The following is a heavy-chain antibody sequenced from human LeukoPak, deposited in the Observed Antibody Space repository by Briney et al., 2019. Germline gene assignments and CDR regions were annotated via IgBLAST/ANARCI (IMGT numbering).Heavy chain of an antibody. D-gene: IGHD6-13*01. CDR2: INHSGST. Sequence: PSETLSLTCAVYGGSFSGYYWSWIRQPPGKGLEWIGEINHSGSTNYNPSLKSRVTISVDTSKNQFSLKLSSVTAADTAVYYCARGLAYSSSWSQWYYMDVWGKGTTVTVSS. J-gene: IGHJ6*03. CDR1: GGSFSGYY. CDR3: ARGLAYSSSWSQWYYMDV. V-gene: IGHV4-34*01.